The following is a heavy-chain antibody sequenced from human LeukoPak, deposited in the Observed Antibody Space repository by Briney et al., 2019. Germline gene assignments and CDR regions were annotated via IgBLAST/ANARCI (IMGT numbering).Heavy chain of an antibody. CDR1: GFTFDDYA. CDR3: AKEIYSYGPQALFDY. J-gene: IGHJ4*02. Sequence: GGSLRLSCAASGFTFDDYAMHWVRQAPGKGLEWVSAISGSGGSTYYADSVKGRFTISRDNSKNTLYLQMNSLRAEDTAVYYCAKEIYSYGPQALFDYWGQGTLVTVSS. D-gene: IGHD5-18*01. CDR2: ISGSGGST. V-gene: IGHV3-23*01.